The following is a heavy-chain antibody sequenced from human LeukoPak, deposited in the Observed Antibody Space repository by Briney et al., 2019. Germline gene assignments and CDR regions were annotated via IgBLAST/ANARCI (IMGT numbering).Heavy chain of an antibody. CDR3: ARSSNCGGDCYSQTPPGY. J-gene: IGHJ4*02. CDR2: ISSSCSYI. D-gene: IGHD2-21*02. CDR1: GFTFSSYS. V-gene: IGHV3-21*01. Sequence: PGGSLRLSCAASGFTFSSYSMNWVRQAPGKGLEWVSSISSSCSYIYYADSVKGRFTISRDNAKNSLYLQMNSLRAEDTAVYYCARSSNCGGDCYSQTPPGYWGQGTLVTVSS.